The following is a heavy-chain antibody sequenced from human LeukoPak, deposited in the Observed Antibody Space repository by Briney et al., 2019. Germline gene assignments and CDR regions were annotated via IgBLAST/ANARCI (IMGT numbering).Heavy chain of an antibody. J-gene: IGHJ4*02. CDR1: GFTFRNYM. CDR2: ITNSGGST. D-gene: IGHD2-2*01. Sequence: PGGSLRLSCAASGFTFRNYMMSWARQAPGKGLEWVSAITNSGGSTYYADSVKGRFTISRDNSKSTLYLQMNSLTAEDTAVYYCARGYCTNTICLGRPYFDYWGQGTLVTVSS. V-gene: IGHV3-23*01. CDR3: ARGYCTNTICLGRPYFDY.